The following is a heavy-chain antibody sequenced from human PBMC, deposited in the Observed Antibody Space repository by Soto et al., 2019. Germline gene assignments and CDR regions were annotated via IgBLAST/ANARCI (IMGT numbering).Heavy chain of an antibody. CDR3: ARDIAVADEPGRENWLAP. Sequence: SVKVSCKASGGTFSSYAISWVRQAPGQGREWMGGIIPIFGTANYAQKFQGRVTITADKSTSTAYMELSSLRSEDTAVYYCARDIAVADEPGRENWLAPWGQRXLVT. V-gene: IGHV1-69*06. D-gene: IGHD6-19*01. J-gene: IGHJ5*02. CDR1: GGTFSSYA. CDR2: IIPIFGTA.